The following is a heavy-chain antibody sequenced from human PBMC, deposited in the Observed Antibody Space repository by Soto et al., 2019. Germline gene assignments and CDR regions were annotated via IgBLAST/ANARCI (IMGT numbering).Heavy chain of an antibody. CDR3: ARGGSAAGRRILDY. CDR1: GDRVSSNSAA. Sequence: SQTLSLTCAISGDRVSSNSAAWNWIRQSPSRGLEWLGRTYYRSKWYNDYAVSVKSRITINPDTSKNQFSLQLNSVTPEDTAVYYCARGGSAAGRRILDYWGQGTLVTVSS. V-gene: IGHV6-1*01. D-gene: IGHD6-13*01. J-gene: IGHJ4*02. CDR2: TYYRSKWYN.